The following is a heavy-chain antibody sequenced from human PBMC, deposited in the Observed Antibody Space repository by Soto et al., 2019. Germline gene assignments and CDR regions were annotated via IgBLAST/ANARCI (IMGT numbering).Heavy chain of an antibody. V-gene: IGHV1-69*13. J-gene: IGHJ5*02. Sequence: SVKVSCRASGGTFSSYAISWVRQAPGQGLEWMGGIIPIFGTANYAQKFQGRVTITADESTSTAYMELSSLRSEDTAVYYCARGRQWPVGWFDPSGQGTLVRVSS. CDR1: GGTFSSYA. CDR3: ARGRQWPVGWFDP. D-gene: IGHD6-19*01. CDR2: IIPIFGTA.